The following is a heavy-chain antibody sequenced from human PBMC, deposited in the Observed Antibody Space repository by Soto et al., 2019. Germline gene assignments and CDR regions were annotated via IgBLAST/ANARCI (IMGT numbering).Heavy chain of an antibody. CDR1: EFTFSSYA. D-gene: IGHD3-3*01. V-gene: IGHV3-23*01. CDR3: AQGELPRGITIFGVVRKSPYYYYGMDV. Sequence: PGGSLRLSCAASEFTFSSYAMSWVRQAPGKGLEWVSAISGSGGSTYYADSVKGRFTISRDNSKNTLYLQMNSLRAEDTAVYYCAQGELPRGITIFGVVRKSPYYYYGMDVWGQGTTVTVSS. J-gene: IGHJ6*02. CDR2: ISGSGGST.